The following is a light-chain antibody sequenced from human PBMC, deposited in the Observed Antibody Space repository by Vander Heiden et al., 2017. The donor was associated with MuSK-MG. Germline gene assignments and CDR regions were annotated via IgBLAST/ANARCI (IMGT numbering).Light chain of an antibody. Sequence: DIQVTQSPSSLSASVGDRVPITCRASQSIGDYVKWDQEKAGKAPKLLSNAAYSLQSGVPSRFSGSGSGTDGTLIISSLQAEDSATYYCQQGYSIPPTFGGGTKVEI. CDR2: AAY. J-gene: IGKJ4*01. V-gene: IGKV1-39*01. CDR3: QQGYSIPPT. CDR1: QSIGDY.